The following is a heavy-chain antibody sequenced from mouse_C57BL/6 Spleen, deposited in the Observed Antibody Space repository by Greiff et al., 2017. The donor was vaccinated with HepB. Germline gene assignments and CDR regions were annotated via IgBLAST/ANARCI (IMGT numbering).Heavy chain of an antibody. V-gene: IGHV5-17*01. CDR1: GFTFSDYG. Sequence: EVKLMESGGGLVKPGGSLKLSCAASGFTFSDYGMHWVRQAPEKGLEWVAYISSGSSTIYYADTVKGRFTISRDNAKNTLFLQMTSLRSDDTAMYYCARPTPSYAMDYWGQGTSVTVSS. CDR3: ARPTPSYAMDY. CDR2: ISSGSSTI. J-gene: IGHJ4*01.